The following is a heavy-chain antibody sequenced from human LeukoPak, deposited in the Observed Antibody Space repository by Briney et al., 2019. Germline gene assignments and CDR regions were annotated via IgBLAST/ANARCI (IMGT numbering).Heavy chain of an antibody. CDR1: GGSISSSIYY. V-gene: IGHV4-39*01. CDR2: IYYTGST. Sequence: ASETLSLTCTVSGGSISSSIYYWGWIRQAPGKGLEWIGSIYYTGSTYYNPSQKSRVTISVDTSKNQFSLNLSSVTAADTALYYCTRHARRAAADSPYDYWGQGTLVTVSS. CDR3: TRHARRAAADSPYDY. J-gene: IGHJ4*02. D-gene: IGHD6-13*01.